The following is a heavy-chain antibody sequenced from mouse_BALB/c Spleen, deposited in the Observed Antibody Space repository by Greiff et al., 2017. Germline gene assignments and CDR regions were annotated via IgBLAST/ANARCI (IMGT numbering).Heavy chain of an antibody. Sequence: EVQGVESGGGLVKPGGSLKLSCAASGFTFSSYTMSWVRQTPEKRLEWVATISSGGSYTYYPDSVKGRFTISRDNAKNTLYLQMSSLKSEDTAMYYCTRDATMITPHFDYWGQGTTLTVSS. CDR3: TRDATMITPHFDY. CDR1: GFTFSSYT. J-gene: IGHJ2*01. V-gene: IGHV5-6-4*01. CDR2: ISSGGSYT. D-gene: IGHD2-4*01.